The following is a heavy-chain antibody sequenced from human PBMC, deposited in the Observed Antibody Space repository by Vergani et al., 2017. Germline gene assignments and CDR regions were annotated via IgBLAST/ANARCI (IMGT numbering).Heavy chain of an antibody. CDR3: ARQTVIAAAGHDAFDI. CDR1: GYTFTSYY. V-gene: IGHV1-46*01. J-gene: IGHJ3*02. Sequence: QVQLVQSGAEVKKPGASVKVSCKASGYTFTSYYMHWVRQAPGQGLEWMGIINPSGGSTSYAQKFQGRVTMTRDTSTSTVYLQWSSLKASDTAMYYCARQTVIAAAGHDAFDIWGQGTMVTVSS. CDR2: INPSGGST. D-gene: IGHD6-13*01.